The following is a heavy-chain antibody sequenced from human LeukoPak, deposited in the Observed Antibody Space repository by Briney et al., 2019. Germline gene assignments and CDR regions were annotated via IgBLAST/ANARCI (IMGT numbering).Heavy chain of an antibody. CDR1: GFTFSSYE. D-gene: IGHD4-17*01. Sequence: GGSLRLSXAASGFTFSSYEMNWVRQAPGKELEWVSYISSSGSTIYYADSVKGRFTISRDNAKNSLYLQMNSLRAEDTAVYYCARFGTTVTRNYWGQGTLVTVSS. J-gene: IGHJ4*02. CDR2: ISSSGSTI. CDR3: ARFGTTVTRNY. V-gene: IGHV3-48*03.